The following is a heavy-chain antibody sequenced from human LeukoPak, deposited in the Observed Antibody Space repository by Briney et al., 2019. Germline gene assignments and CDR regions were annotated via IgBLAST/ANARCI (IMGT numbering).Heavy chain of an antibody. CDR3: ARANYYGSGSNPRFYGMDV. Sequence: GGSLRLSCAASGFTFSDFYMSWIRQAPGKGLEWIAYIRSSGNTIYYADSVKGRFTISRDNAKNSLYLQMNSLRAEDTAVYYCARANYYGSGSNPRFYGMDVWGQGTTVTVSS. CDR1: GFTFSDFY. CDR2: IRSSGNTI. V-gene: IGHV3-11*01. D-gene: IGHD3-10*01. J-gene: IGHJ6*02.